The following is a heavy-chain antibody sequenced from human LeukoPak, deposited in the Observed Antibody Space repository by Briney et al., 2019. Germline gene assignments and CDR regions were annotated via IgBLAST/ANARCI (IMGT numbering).Heavy chain of an antibody. J-gene: IGHJ4*02. CDR1: GGSISSYY. D-gene: IGHD2-2*01. V-gene: IGHV4-59*01. CDR2: IYYSGST. CDR3: ARQQDTSTWPPVDY. Sequence: SETLSLTCTVSGGSISSYYWSWIRQPPGKGLEWIGYIYYSGSTNYNPSLKSRVTISVDTSKNQFSLKLSSVTAADTAVYYCARQQDTSTWPPVDYWGQGTLVTVSS.